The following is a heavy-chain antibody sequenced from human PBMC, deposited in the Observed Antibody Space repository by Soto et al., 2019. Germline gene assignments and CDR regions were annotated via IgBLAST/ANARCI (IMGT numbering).Heavy chain of an antibody. CDR2: INAGNGNT. V-gene: IGHV1-3*01. D-gene: IGHD3-10*01. CDR1: GYTFTSYA. Sequence: ASVKDSCKASGYTFTSYAMHWVRQAPGQRLEWMGWINAGNGNTKYSQKFQGRVTITRDTSASTAYMELSSLRSEDTAVYYCARGLTMVRGVILDAFDIWGQGTMVTVSS. CDR3: ARGLTMVRGVILDAFDI. J-gene: IGHJ3*02.